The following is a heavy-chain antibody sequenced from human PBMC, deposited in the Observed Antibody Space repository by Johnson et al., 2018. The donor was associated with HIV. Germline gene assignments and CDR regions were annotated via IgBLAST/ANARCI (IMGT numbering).Heavy chain of an antibody. CDR1: GFTFSSYA. CDR3: ASLIWGGGFDI. J-gene: IGHJ3*02. V-gene: IGHV3-30*04. D-gene: IGHD3-16*01. CDR2: ISYDGSNK. Sequence: QVQLVESGGGLVKPGGSLRLSCAASGFTFSSYAMHWVRQAPGKGLEWVAVISYDGSNKYFADSVQGRFTSSRANSKNTLYLQMNSLRVEDTAVYYCASLIWGGGFDIWGQGTIVTVSS.